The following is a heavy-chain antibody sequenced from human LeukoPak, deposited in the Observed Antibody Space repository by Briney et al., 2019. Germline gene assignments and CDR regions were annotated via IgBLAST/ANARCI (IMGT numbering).Heavy chain of an antibody. D-gene: IGHD6-19*01. V-gene: IGHV3-7*01. J-gene: IGHJ4*02. CDR1: RFIFGSYW. Sequence: PGGSLRLSCTASRFIFGSYWMTWVRQAPGKGLEWVASMNQGGSEKYYVDSVKGRFTISRDNPKNSLYLQMNSLRAEDTAVYYCARSTGWYPFPDYWGQGTLVTVSS. CDR2: MNQGGSEK. CDR3: ARSTGWYPFPDY.